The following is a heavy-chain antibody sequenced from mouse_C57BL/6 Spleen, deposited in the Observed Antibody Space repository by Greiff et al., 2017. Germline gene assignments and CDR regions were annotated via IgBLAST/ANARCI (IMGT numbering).Heavy chain of an antibody. Sequence: VQVVESGGGLVKPGGSLKLSCAASGFTFSDYGMHWVRQAPEKGLEWVAYISSGSSTIYYADTVKGRFTISRDNAKNTLFLQMTSLRSEDTAMYYCARPKFYDYAYFDYWGQGTTLTVSS. CDR1: GFTFSDYG. CDR3: ARPKFYDYAYFDY. V-gene: IGHV5-17*01. J-gene: IGHJ2*01. CDR2: ISSGSSTI. D-gene: IGHD2-4*01.